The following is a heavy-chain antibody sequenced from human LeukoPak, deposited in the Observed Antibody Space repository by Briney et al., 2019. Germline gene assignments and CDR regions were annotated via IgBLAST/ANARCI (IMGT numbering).Heavy chain of an antibody. J-gene: IGHJ3*02. V-gene: IGHV4-61*02. D-gene: IGHD2-21*02. CDR1: GGSISSGSYY. CDR2: IYTSGST. Sequence: SQTLSLTCTVSGGSISSGSYYWSWIRQPAGKGLEWIGRIYTSGSTNYNPSLKSRATISVDTSKNQFSLKLSSVTAADTAVYYCARAEVTEDAFDIWGQGTMVTVSS. CDR3: ARAEVTEDAFDI.